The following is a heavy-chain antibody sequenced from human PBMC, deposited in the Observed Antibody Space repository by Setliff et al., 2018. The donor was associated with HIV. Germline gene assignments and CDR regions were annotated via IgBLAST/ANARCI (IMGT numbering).Heavy chain of an antibody. CDR3: ARGLYYSDSSALSGDV. D-gene: IGHD3-22*01. CDR1: GYTFTNYY. Sequence: ASVKVSCKASGYTFTNYYIHWVRQAPGQGLEWMGVINPNGGNTGYAPKLQGGVTITRDTSTSTVYMELSSLRSEDTAVYYCARGLYYSDSSALSGDVWGKETTVTVSS. CDR2: INPNGGNT. V-gene: IGHV1-46*01. J-gene: IGHJ6*04.